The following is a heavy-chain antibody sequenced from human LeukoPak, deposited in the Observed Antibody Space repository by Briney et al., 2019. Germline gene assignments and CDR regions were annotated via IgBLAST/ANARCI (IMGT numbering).Heavy chain of an antibody. CDR1: SGSISSNNW. CDR2: IFHSGTT. J-gene: IGHJ4*02. Sequence: PSGTLSLTCALSSGSISSNNWWTWVRQPPGKGLEWIGEIFHSGTTNYNPSLKSRVIISVDKSKNQFSLKLNSVTAADTAVYYCARHGRSTHWLEPFDYWGQGTLVTVSS. V-gene: IGHV4-4*02. D-gene: IGHD1-1*01. CDR3: ARHGRSTHWLEPFDY.